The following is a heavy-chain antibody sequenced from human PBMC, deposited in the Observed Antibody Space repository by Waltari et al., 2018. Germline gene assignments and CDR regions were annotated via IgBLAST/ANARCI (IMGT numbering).Heavy chain of an antibody. J-gene: IGHJ3*02. CDR1: GGTFSSYA. D-gene: IGHD6-6*01. V-gene: IGHV1-69*08. Sequence: QVQLVQSGAEVKKPGSSGKVSCKASGGTFSSYAISWVRQAPGQGLEWMGRIVPIFGTANYAQKVQGRVTITADKSTSTAYMELSSLGSEDTAVYYCASRGAARGKTLNVFDIWGQGTMVTVSS. CDR2: IVPIFGTA. CDR3: ASRGAARGKTLNVFDI.